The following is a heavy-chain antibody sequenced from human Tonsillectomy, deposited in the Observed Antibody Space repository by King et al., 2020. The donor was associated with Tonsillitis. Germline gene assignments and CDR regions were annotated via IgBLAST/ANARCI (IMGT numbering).Heavy chain of an antibody. CDR3: ARERYGTSSYYFDY. V-gene: IGHV3-33*05. CDR1: RFSFSDYG. Sequence: VQLVESGGGVVQPGRSLRLSCAASRFSFSDYGMHWVRQAPGKGLEWVAIIPYDGTNKYYADSVKGRFTISRDNSKNTLYLQMNSLRAEDTAVYYCARERYGTSSYYFDYWGQGTLVTVSS. D-gene: IGHD1-1*01. CDR2: IPYDGTNK. J-gene: IGHJ4*02.